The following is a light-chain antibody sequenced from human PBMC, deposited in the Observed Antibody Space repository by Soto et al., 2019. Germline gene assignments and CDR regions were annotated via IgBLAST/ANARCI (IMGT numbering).Light chain of an antibody. J-gene: IGLJ3*02. CDR1: ISNIGSNY. Sequence: QSVLTQPPSASATRGQMVTISCSGSISNIGSNYVYWYQQIPGTAPKLLIFNNNQRPSGVPDRFSGSKSGTSASLAISGLRSGDEADYHCAAWDDSLSGQVFGGGTKLTVL. CDR2: NNN. CDR3: AAWDDSLSGQV. V-gene: IGLV1-47*02.